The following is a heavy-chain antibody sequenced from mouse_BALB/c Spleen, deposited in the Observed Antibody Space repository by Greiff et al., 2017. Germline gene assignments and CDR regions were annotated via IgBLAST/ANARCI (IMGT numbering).Heavy chain of an antibody. D-gene: IGHD1-2*01. V-gene: IGHV3-2*02. J-gene: IGHJ3*01. CDR1: GYSITSDYA. Sequence: EVKLLESGPGLVKPSQSLSLTCTVTGYSITSDYAWNWIRQFPGNKLEWMGYISYSGSTSYNPSLKSRISITRDTSKNQFFLQLNSVTTEDTATYYCASLVTTASWFAYWGQGTLVTVSA. CDR2: ISYSGST. CDR3: ASLVTTASWFAY.